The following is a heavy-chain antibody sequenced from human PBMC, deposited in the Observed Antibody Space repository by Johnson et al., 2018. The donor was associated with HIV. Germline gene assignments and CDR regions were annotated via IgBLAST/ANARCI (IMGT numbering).Heavy chain of an antibody. J-gene: IGHJ3*02. CDR2: IKRKTDGETT. D-gene: IGHD1-26*01. V-gene: IGHV3-15*01. CDR3: ATDVPSAPYYNAFDI. CDR1: GFTCSSYA. Sequence: EVQLVESGGGLVQPGGSLRLSCAASGFTCSSYAMHWVRQAPGKGLEWVGRIKRKTDGETTDYTTPVKGRFTISRDDSKNTLYLQMNSLKTEDTAVYYCATDVPSAPYYNAFDIWGQGTMVTVSS.